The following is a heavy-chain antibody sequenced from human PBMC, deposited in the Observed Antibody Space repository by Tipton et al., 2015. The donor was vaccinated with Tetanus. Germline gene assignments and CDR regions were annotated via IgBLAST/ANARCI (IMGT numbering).Heavy chain of an antibody. D-gene: IGHD6-13*01. CDR2: INHAGST. CDR1: GGSFSDNS. Sequence: TLSLTCAVHGGSFSDNSWSWIRQSPGKGQEWIVEINHAGSTNYNPSLKSRVTMSVDTSKKQFSLKLNSVTAADTAVYYCAAAVVRWFDPWGQGTLVTVSS. J-gene: IGHJ5*02. V-gene: IGHV4-34*07. CDR3: AAAVVRWFDP.